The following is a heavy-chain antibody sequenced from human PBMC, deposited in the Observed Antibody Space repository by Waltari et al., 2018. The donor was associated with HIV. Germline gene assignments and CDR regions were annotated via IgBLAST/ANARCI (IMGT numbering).Heavy chain of an antibody. CDR1: GFTFSSYW. V-gene: IGHV3-74*01. J-gene: IGHJ4*02. CDR3: ARDQPFYGDVLDY. Sequence: EVQLVESGGGLVQPGGSVRLSCAASGFTFSSYWMHWVRQAPGKGLVWVSRINRDGSSTSYADSVKGRFTISRDNAKNTLYLQMNSLRAEDTAVYYCARDQPFYGDVLDYWGQGTLVTVSS. CDR2: INRDGSST. D-gene: IGHD4-17*01.